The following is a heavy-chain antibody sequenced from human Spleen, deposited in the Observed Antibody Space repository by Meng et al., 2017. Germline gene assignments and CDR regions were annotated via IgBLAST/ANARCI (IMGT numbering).Heavy chain of an antibody. CDR3: AVRLRNYFDY. J-gene: IGHJ4*02. CDR2: INHSGST. D-gene: IGHD4-17*01. V-gene: IGHV4-34*01. Sequence: QVQLQQWGAGLLKSSETLSLTCAVYGGSFSGYYWSWIRQPPGKGLEWIGEINHSGSTNYNPSLKSRVTISVDTSKNQFSLKLSSVTAADTAVYYCAVRLRNYFDYWGQGTLVTVSS. CDR1: GGSFSGYY.